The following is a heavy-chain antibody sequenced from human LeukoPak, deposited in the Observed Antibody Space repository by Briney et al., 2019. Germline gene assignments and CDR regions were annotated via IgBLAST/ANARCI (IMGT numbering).Heavy chain of an antibody. Sequence: SETLSLTCTVSGGSISTYYWSWIRQPAGKGLEWIGRIHTSGNTDYNPSLKSRVTMSVDTYKNQFSLKLSSVTAADTAVYYCAREGSMTARPFVSIDYWGQGTLVTISS. CDR3: AREGSMTARPFVSIDY. D-gene: IGHD6-6*01. CDR1: GGSISTYY. J-gene: IGHJ4*02. V-gene: IGHV4-4*07. CDR2: IHTSGNT.